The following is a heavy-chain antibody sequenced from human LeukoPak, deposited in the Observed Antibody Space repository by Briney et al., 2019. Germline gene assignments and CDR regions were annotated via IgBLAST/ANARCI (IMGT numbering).Heavy chain of an antibody. CDR2: IYYSGST. Sequence: SETLSLTCTVSGGSISSSSYYWGWVRQPPGRGLECIGGIYYSGSTYYNPSLKSRVTISVDTSKNQFSLKLSSVTAADTAVYYCARLISVYYFDSWGQGTLVTVSP. CDR1: GGSISSSSYY. D-gene: IGHD2/OR15-2a*01. CDR3: ARLISVYYFDS. V-gene: IGHV4-39*01. J-gene: IGHJ4*02.